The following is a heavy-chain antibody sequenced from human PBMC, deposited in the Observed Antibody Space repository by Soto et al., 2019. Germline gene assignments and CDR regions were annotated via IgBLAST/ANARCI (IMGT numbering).Heavy chain of an antibody. J-gene: IGHJ6*02. CDR2: INHSGST. V-gene: IGHV4-34*01. CDR3: ARDRTESYDFWSGPRAGDYYYYGMDV. D-gene: IGHD3-3*01. Sequence: SETLSLTCAVYGGSFSGYYWSWIRQPPGKGLEWLGEINHSGSTNYNPSLKSRVTISVDTSKNQFSLKLSSVTAADTAVYYCARDRTESYDFWSGPRAGDYYYYGMDVWRQGTTVTVSS. CDR1: GGSFSGYY.